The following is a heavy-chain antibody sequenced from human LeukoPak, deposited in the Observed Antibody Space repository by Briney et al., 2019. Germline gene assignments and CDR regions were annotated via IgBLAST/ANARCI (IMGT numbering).Heavy chain of an antibody. CDR2: ISASGGST. Sequence: GGSLRLSCAASGFTFSSYAMSRVRQAPGKGLEWVSAISASGGSTYYADSVKGRFTISRDNSKNTLYLQMNSLRAEDTAVYYCARRSQYSSGWDFDYWGQGTLVTVSS. CDR1: GFTFSSYA. J-gene: IGHJ4*02. D-gene: IGHD6-19*01. V-gene: IGHV3-23*01. CDR3: ARRSQYSSGWDFDY.